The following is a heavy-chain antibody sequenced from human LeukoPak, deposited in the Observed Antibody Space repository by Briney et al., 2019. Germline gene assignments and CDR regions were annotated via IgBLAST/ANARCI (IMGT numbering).Heavy chain of an antibody. V-gene: IGHV3-53*01. Sequence: GGSLRLSCTVSGFTVSSNSMSWVRQAPGKGLEWVSFIYSGGNTHYSDSVKGRFTISRDNSKNTLYLQMNSLRADDTAVYYCAKGRQQLAYYYYYMDVWGKGTTVTVSS. J-gene: IGHJ6*03. CDR2: IYSGGNT. CDR1: GFTVSSNS. D-gene: IGHD6-13*01. CDR3: AKGRQQLAYYYYYMDV.